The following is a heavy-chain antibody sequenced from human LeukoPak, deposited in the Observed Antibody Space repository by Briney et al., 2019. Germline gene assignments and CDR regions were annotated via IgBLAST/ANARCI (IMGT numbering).Heavy chain of an antibody. CDR2: IIPIFGTA. Sequence: SVKVSCKASGYTFTGYYMHWVRQAPGQGLEWMGWIIPIFGTANYAQKFQGRVTITADKSTSTAYMELSSLRSEDTAVYFCARSFGSGYDYYYYFMDVWGKGTTVTVSS. CDR1: GYTFTGYY. V-gene: IGHV1-69*06. D-gene: IGHD5-12*01. J-gene: IGHJ6*03. CDR3: ARSFGSGYDYYYYFMDV.